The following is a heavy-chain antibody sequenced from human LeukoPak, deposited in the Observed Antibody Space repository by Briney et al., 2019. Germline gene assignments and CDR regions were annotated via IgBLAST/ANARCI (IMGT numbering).Heavy chain of an antibody. CDR1: GGSISSYY. CDR2: IYYSGST. V-gene: IGHV4-59*01. Sequence: PSETLSLTCTVSGGSISSYYCSWIRQPPGKGLEWIGYIYYSGSTNYNPSLKSRVTISVDTSKNQFSLKLSSVTAADTAVYYCARVGATVTSYYYMDVWGKGTTVTVSS. J-gene: IGHJ6*03. D-gene: IGHD4-11*01. CDR3: ARVGATVTSYYYMDV.